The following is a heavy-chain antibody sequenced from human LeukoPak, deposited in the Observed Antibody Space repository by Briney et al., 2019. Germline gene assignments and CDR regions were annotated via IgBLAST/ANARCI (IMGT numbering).Heavy chain of an antibody. J-gene: IGHJ5*02. D-gene: IGHD6-19*01. Sequence: GESLKISCKASGYSFTSYWIGWVRQMPGKGLEWMGIIYPGDSDTRYSPSFQGQVTISADKSISTAYLQWSSLKASDTAMYYCARHTFGRAVAGTFGFDPWGQGTLVTVSS. V-gene: IGHV5-51*01. CDR2: IYPGDSDT. CDR3: ARHTFGRAVAGTFGFDP. CDR1: GYSFTSYW.